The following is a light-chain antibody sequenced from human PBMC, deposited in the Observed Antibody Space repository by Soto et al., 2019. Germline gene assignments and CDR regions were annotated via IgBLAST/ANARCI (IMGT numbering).Light chain of an antibody. CDR1: QSISSW. Sequence: DIQISQSPSTLSAAVGGTVTITCRASQSISSWLAWYQQKPGIAPKLLIYKASTLQSGVPSRFSGSGYGTVFTLTISHLQPDDSGTYYCQQYDVYSTFGQGTKVEIK. V-gene: IGKV1-5*03. CDR2: KAS. CDR3: QQYDVYST. J-gene: IGKJ1*01.